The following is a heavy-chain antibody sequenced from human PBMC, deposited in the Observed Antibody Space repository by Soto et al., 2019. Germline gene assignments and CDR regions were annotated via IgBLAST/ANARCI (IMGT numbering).Heavy chain of an antibody. D-gene: IGHD6-6*01. Sequence: SVSNAWMNGVRQAPGKGLEWVGRIKSKTDGGTTDYAAPVKGRFTISRDDSKNTLYLQMNSLKTEDTAMYYCTTYSSWKAFWGQGTLVTVSS. CDR2: IKSKTDGGTT. V-gene: IGHV3-15*07. CDR1: SVSNAW. J-gene: IGHJ4*02. CDR3: TTYSSWKAF.